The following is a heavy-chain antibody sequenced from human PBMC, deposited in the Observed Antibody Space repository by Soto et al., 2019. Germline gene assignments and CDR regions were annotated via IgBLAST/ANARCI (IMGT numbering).Heavy chain of an antibody. Sequence: PSQTLSLTCAISGDSVSSNSAAWNWIRQSPSRGLEWLGRTFYRSKWYNDYAESVKSRITINPDTSKKQFSLQLNSVTPEDTAVYYCARESTMVRGVINPLDYWGQGTLVTVSS. V-gene: IGHV6-1*01. J-gene: IGHJ4*02. D-gene: IGHD3-10*01. CDR3: ARESTMVRGVINPLDY. CDR2: TFYRSKWYN. CDR1: GDSVSSNSAA.